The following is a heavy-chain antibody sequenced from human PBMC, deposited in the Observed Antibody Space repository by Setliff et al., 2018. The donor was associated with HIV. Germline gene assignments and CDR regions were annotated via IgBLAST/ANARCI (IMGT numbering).Heavy chain of an antibody. Sequence: SETLSLTCTVSGDSINSGDYYWSWIRQPPGKGLEWIGYIYYSGNSYYNPSLKSRVTLSVDTSKNQFSLKVNSVTAADTAVYYCAREVNIPVRGTTDDAFDIWGQGTMVTVSS. CDR2: IYYSGNS. V-gene: IGHV4-30-4*01. J-gene: IGHJ3*02. CDR3: AREVNIPVRGTTDDAFDI. D-gene: IGHD3-10*01. CDR1: GDSINSGDYY.